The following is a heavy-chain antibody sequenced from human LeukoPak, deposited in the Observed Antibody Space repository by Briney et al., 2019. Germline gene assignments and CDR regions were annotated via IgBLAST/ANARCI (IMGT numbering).Heavy chain of an antibody. CDR1: GGAFSTDY. D-gene: IGHD1-1*01. CDR3: ARDETWKNWFDP. CDR2: IFMTGTT. J-gene: IGHJ5*02. Sequence: SETLSLTCTVSGGAFSTDYWNWIRKPAGKGLEWIGRIFMTGTTNYNPSLKSRVSMSIDTSKNQFSLKLTSVTAADTAVYYCARDETWKNWFDPWGQGTLVTVSS. V-gene: IGHV4-4*07.